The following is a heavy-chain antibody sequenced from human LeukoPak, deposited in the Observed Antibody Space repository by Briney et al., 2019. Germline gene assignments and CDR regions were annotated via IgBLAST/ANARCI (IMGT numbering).Heavy chain of an antibody. Sequence: SETLSLTCAVYGGSFSGYYWSWIRQPPGKGLEWIGEINHSGSTNYNPSLKSRVTISVDTSKNQFSLKLSSVTAADTAVYYCARGLPQWLVRSAYMDVWGKGTTVTVSS. CDR1: GGSFSGYY. CDR2: INHSGST. CDR3: ARGLPQWLVRSAYMDV. D-gene: IGHD6-19*01. V-gene: IGHV4-34*01. J-gene: IGHJ6*03.